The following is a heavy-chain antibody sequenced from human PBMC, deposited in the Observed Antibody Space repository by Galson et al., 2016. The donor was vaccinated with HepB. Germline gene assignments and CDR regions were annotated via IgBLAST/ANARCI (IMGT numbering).Heavy chain of an antibody. J-gene: IGHJ3*02. Sequence: SLRLSCAASGFPFSTYGMHWVRQAPGKGLEWVALISFDGSVKYYGDSVKGRFTISRDNSRTTLYLQMNSLRTEDTALYYCAKENRFLATTVAFDIWGQGTMVTVSS. V-gene: IGHV3-30*18. CDR3: AKENRFLATTVAFDI. CDR2: ISFDGSVK. CDR1: GFPFSTYG. D-gene: IGHD1-7*01.